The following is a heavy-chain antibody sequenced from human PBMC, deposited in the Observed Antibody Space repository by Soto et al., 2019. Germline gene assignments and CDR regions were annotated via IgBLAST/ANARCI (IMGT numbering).Heavy chain of an antibody. CDR2: ISYDGSNT. V-gene: IGHV3-30*04. CDR3: VRSRSGAVADSFDY. J-gene: IGHJ4*02. D-gene: IGHD3-10*01. Sequence: GGSLRLSCAASGFTFSRHAIHWVRQAPGKGLEWVAVISYDGSNTYYVDSVKGRFTISRDNSKNTLYLQMNSLRDEDTAVYYCVRSRSGAVADSFDYWGQGTLVTVSS. CDR1: GFTFSRHA.